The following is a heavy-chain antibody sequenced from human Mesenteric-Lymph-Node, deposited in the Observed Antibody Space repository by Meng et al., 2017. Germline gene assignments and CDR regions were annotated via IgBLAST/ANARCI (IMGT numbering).Heavy chain of an antibody. Sequence: EVQRVESGGGLVHPGGSLRLSWAASGFTFSSNGMNWVRQAPGKGLEWVSSISGSGPVTYYADSVKGRFTISRDNSKNTLYLQMNSLKAEDTAVYYCAKALTTVTTAVDYWGQGTLVTVSS. V-gene: IGHV3-23*04. CDR3: AKALTTVTTAVDY. J-gene: IGHJ4*02. CDR1: GFTFSSNG. D-gene: IGHD4-17*01. CDR2: ISGSGPVT.